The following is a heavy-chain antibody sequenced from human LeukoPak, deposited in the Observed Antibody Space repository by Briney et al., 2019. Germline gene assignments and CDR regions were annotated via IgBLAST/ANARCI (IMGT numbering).Heavy chain of an antibody. J-gene: IGHJ4*02. Sequence: GGSLRLSCAASGFTFSRYWMNWVRQAPGKGLEWVARIREGGSDKDYVDSVKGRFTISRDNAKNSLSLEMNSVRADDTAVYYCARAADGGSQYFDNWGQGTQVTVSS. D-gene: IGHD1-14*01. V-gene: IGHV3-7*01. CDR1: GFTFSRYW. CDR3: ARAADGGSQYFDN. CDR2: IREGGSDK.